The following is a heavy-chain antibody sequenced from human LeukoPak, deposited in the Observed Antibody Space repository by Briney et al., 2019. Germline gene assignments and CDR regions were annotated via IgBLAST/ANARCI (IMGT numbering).Heavy chain of an antibody. D-gene: IGHD3-22*01. CDR2: IKQDGSEK. Sequence: GGSLRLSCAASGFTFSSYWMSWVRQAPGKGLEWVANIKQDGSEKYYVDSVKGRFTISRDNSKNTLYLQMNSLRAEDTAVYYCASLPIYYDSRNPWGQGTLVTVSS. V-gene: IGHV3-7*01. CDR3: ASLPIYYDSRNP. CDR1: GFTFSSYW. J-gene: IGHJ5*02.